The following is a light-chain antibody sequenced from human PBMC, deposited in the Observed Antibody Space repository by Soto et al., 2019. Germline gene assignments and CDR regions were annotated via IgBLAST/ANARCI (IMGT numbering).Light chain of an antibody. CDR1: QSVSSSY. V-gene: IGKV3-20*01. J-gene: IGKJ1*01. CDR2: GAS. CDR3: QQYRGT. Sequence: EIVLTQSPGTLSLSPGERANLSCRGSQSVSSSYLAWYQQKPGQAPRLLIYGASSRATGIPDRFSGSGSGTDFTLTISRLEPEDFAVYYCQQYRGTFGQGTKVEIK.